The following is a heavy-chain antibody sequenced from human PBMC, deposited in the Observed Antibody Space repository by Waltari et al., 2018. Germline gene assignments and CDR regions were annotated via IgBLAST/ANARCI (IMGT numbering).Heavy chain of an antibody. J-gene: IGHJ4*02. CDR3: ASRIQRGYSYGRSPGTLFDY. V-gene: IGHV4-34*01. CDR2: INHSGST. D-gene: IGHD5-18*01. CDR1: GGSFSGYY. Sequence: QVQLQQWGAGLLKPSETLSLTCAVYGGSFSGYYWSWIRQPPGKGLEWIGEINHSGSTNYNPSLNSRVTISVDTSKNQFSLQLSSVTAADTAVYYCASRIQRGYSYGRSPGTLFDYWGQGTLVTVSS.